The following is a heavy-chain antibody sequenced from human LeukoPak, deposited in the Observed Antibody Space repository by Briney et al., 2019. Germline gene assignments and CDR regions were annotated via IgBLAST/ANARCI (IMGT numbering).Heavy chain of an antibody. J-gene: IGHJ3*02. V-gene: IGHV4-4*02. Sequence: PSETLSLTCAVSGGSISSSNWWSWVRQPPGKGLEWIGEIYHSGSTNYNPSLKSRVTISVDKSKNQFSLKLSSVTAADTAVYYCARDRRYVWGSYRYLKGAFDIWGQGTMVTVSS. CDR2: IYHSGST. CDR3: ARDRRYVWGSYRYLKGAFDI. D-gene: IGHD3-16*02. CDR1: GGSISSSNW.